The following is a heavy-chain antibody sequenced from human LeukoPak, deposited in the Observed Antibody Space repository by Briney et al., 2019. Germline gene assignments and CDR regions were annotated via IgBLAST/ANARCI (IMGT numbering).Heavy chain of an antibody. Sequence: ASVRVSCKAPGYIFTSYDICWVRQAPGQGLEWMGWISAYNGNTNYAQKLQGRVTMTTDTSTSTAYMELRSLRSDDTAVYYCARDYYGSGSYLDYWGQGTLVTVSS. CDR1: GYIFTSYD. V-gene: IGHV1-18*01. CDR2: ISAYNGNT. D-gene: IGHD3-10*01. J-gene: IGHJ4*02. CDR3: ARDYYGSGSYLDY.